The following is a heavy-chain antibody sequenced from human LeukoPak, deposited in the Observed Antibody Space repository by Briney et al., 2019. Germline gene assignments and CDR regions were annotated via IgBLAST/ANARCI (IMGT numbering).Heavy chain of an antibody. Sequence: KPSETLSLTCTVSGYSISSGYYWGWIRQPPGKGLEWIGSIYHSGSAYYNPSLKSRVTISVDTSKNQFSLKLSSVTAADTAVYYCARRYGSGSSGTFDYWGQGTLVTVSS. CDR3: ARRYGSGSSGTFDY. D-gene: IGHD3-10*01. J-gene: IGHJ4*02. CDR1: GYSISSGYY. CDR2: IYHSGSA. V-gene: IGHV4-38-2*02.